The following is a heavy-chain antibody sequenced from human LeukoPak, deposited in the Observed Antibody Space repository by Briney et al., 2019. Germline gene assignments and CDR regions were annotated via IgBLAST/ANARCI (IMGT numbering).Heavy chain of an antibody. D-gene: IGHD2-21*01. CDR1: GYSISSGFY. CDR2: IYHSGST. J-gene: IGHJ4*02. Sequence: PSETLSLTCAVSGYSISSGFYWGWIRQPPGKGLEWIGTIYHSGSTYYKPSLKSRVTISVDTSKNQFSLKLSSVTAADTAVYYCARQGPYCGGDCSNYFDYWGRGTLVTVSS. V-gene: IGHV4-38-2*01. CDR3: ARQGPYCGGDCSNYFDY.